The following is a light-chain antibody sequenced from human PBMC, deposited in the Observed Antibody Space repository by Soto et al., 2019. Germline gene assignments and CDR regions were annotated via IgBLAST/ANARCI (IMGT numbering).Light chain of an antibody. CDR3: QQYGSSPPYT. J-gene: IGKJ2*01. CDR1: QSVSSRY. CDR2: GAS. V-gene: IGKV3-20*01. Sequence: EIVLTQSPGTLSLSPGERATLSCRASQSVSSRYLAWYQQKPGQAPRLLMYGASSRATGIPDTFSGSGSGTDFTLTISRLEPEDFAVYYCQQYGSSPPYTFGQGTKLEIK.